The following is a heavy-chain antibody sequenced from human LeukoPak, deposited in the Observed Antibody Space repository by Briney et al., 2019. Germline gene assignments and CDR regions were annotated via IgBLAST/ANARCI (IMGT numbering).Heavy chain of an antibody. V-gene: IGHV3-23*01. CDR1: GFTFSSYA. CDR3: AKDHSCSGRSCCRFLFNGGFND. CDR2: ISGSGGST. D-gene: IGHD2-15*01. J-gene: IGHJ4*02. Sequence: GGSLRLSCAASGFTFSSYAMSWVRQAPGKGLEWVSAISGSGGSTYYADSVKGRFTISRDNSKNTLYLKMNSLRAEDTAVYYCAKDHSCSGRSCCRFLFNGGFNDWGQGTLVTISS.